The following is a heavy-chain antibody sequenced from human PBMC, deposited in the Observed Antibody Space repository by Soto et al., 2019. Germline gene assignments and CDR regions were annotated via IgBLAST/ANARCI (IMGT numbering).Heavy chain of an antibody. D-gene: IGHD3-16*01. CDR3: ARGCNRPNSYDLGG. CDR1: GFTFKSYW. CDR2: INSEASNR. V-gene: IGHV3-74*01. J-gene: IGHJ6*02. Sequence: PCGSLRLSCEASGFTFKSYWMHWVRQAPGKSLVWVSRINSEASNRRYACSVQRRFTISRDNGKDSLFLQMNNLKVADTAVHFCARGCNRPNSYDLGGWGQGSTV.